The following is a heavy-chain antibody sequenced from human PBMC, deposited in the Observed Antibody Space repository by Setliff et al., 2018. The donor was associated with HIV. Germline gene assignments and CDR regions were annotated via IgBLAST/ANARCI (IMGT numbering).Heavy chain of an antibody. CDR1: GGSISSHY. D-gene: IGHD6-13*01. CDR3: ARDPGGGIDYYYYMDV. Sequence: ASETLSLTCTVSGGSISSHYWSWIRQPPGKGLEWIGYIYYSGSTNYNPSLKSRVTISVDTSKNQFSLKLSSVTAADTAVYYCARDPGGGIDYYYYMDVWGKGTTVTVSS. J-gene: IGHJ6*03. V-gene: IGHV4-59*11. CDR2: IYYSGST.